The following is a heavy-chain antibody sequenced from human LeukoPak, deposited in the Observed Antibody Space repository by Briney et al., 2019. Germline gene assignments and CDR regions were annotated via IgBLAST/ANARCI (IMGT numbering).Heavy chain of an antibody. J-gene: IGHJ5*02. CDR2: INPNSGGT. V-gene: IGHV1-2*02. CDR1: GYTFTGYY. CDR3: ARAMVRGATNWFDP. Sequence: GASVKVSCKASGYTFTGYYMHWVRQAPGQGLEWMGWINPNSGGTNYAQKFQGRVTMTRDTSISTAYMELSRLRSDDTAVYYCARAMVRGATNWFDPWGQGTLVTVSS. D-gene: IGHD3-10*01.